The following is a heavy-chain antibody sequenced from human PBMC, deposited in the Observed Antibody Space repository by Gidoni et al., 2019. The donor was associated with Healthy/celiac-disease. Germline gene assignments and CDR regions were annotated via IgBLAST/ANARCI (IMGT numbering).Heavy chain of an antibody. CDR3: ARAQVDTAMVYYYYYMDV. D-gene: IGHD5-18*01. V-gene: IGHV3-48*01. CDR1: GFTFSSYS. Sequence: EVQLVESGGGLVQPGGSLRLSCAASGFTFSSYSMNGVRQAPGKGLEWVSYISSSSSTIYYADSVKGRFTISRDNAKNSLYLQMNSLRAEDTAVYYCARAQVDTAMVYYYYYMDVWGKGTTVTVSS. J-gene: IGHJ6*03. CDR2: ISSSSSTI.